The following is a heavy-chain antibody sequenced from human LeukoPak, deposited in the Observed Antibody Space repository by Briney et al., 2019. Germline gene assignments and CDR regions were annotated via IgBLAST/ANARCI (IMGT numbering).Heavy chain of an antibody. CDR1: GGSISSSGYY. Sequence: SETLSLTCTVSGGSISSSGYYWGWIRQPPGKGLEWIGSIYYRGSTYYNPSLKSRVTISVDTSKNQFSLKLTSVTAADTAVCYCASSDMFRVYYFDYWGQGTLVTVSS. CDR3: ASSDMFRVYYFDY. V-gene: IGHV4-39*01. CDR2: IYYRGST. D-gene: IGHD3-10*02. J-gene: IGHJ4*02.